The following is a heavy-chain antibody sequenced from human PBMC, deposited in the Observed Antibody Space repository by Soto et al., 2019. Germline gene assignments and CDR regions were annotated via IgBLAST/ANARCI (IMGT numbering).Heavy chain of an antibody. CDR1: GASISVFY. CDR2: IYATGTT. D-gene: IGHD1-1*01. Sequence: SETLSLTCTVSGASISVFYWSWIRKSAGKGLEWIGRIYATGTTDYNPSLKSRVMMSVDTSKKQFSLKLRSVTAADTAVYYCVRDGTKTLRDWFDPWGQGISVTVSS. CDR3: VRDGTKTLRDWFDP. J-gene: IGHJ5*02. V-gene: IGHV4-4*07.